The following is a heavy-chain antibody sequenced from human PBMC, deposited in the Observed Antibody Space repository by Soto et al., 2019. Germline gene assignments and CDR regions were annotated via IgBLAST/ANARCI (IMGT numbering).Heavy chain of an antibody. D-gene: IGHD6-19*01. Sequence: PVGSLRLSWAAAGFTFSSHASSWIRQAPGKGLGWVSSISGSSGVTYHADSVKGRFTISRDNSKNTLYMQMNSLRAEDTAVYYCARDIFAGYSSGWYDYHYGMDVWGQGTTDTVSS. V-gene: IGHV3-23*01. CDR1: GFTFSSHA. J-gene: IGHJ6*02. CDR2: ISGSSGVT. CDR3: ARDIFAGYSSGWYDYHYGMDV.